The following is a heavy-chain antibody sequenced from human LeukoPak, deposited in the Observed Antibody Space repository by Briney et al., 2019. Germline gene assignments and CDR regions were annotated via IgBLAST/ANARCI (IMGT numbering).Heavy chain of an antibody. CDR1: GCSISSYY. D-gene: IGHD1-26*01. CDR2: IYYSGST. CDR3: ARDSGNWFDP. Sequence: SETLSLTCTVSGCSISSYYWSWIRQPPGKGLEWIGYIYYSGSTNYNPSLKSRVTISVDTSKNQFSLKLSSVTAADTAVYYCARDSGNWFDPWGQGTLVTVSS. J-gene: IGHJ5*02. V-gene: IGHV4-59*01.